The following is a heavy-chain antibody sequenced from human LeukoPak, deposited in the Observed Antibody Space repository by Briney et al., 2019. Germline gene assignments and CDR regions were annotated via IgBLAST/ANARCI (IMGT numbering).Heavy chain of an antibody. V-gene: IGHV1-2*02. J-gene: IGHJ4*02. CDR2: INPNSGGT. Sequence: GASVKVSCKASGYTFTGYYMHWVRQAPGQGLEWMGWINPNSGGTNYAQKFQGRVTMTRDTSISTAYMELSRLRSDDTAVYYCARFGDTAMVYYFDYWGQGTLVTVSS. D-gene: IGHD5-18*01. CDR1: GYTFTGYY. CDR3: ARFGDTAMVYYFDY.